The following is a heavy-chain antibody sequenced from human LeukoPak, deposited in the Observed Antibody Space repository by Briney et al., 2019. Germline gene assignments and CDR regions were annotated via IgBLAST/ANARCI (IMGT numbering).Heavy chain of an antibody. J-gene: IGHJ2*01. CDR3: ARGLGVVTAQSEQPKPRYFDL. CDR2: ISGYNGNT. Sequence: APVKVCCKASGYTFISYGISWVRQSPGQGLEWMGWISGYNGNTNYAQNLQGRVTMTTDTSTSTAYMELRSLRSDDTAVYYCARGLGVVTAQSEQPKPRYFDLWGRGTQVTVTS. CDR1: GYTFISYG. D-gene: IGHD2-21*02. V-gene: IGHV1-18*01.